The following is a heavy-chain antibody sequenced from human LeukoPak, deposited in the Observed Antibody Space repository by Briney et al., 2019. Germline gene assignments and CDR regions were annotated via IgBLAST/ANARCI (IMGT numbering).Heavy chain of an antibody. J-gene: IGHJ5*02. CDR2: IWYDGSNK. CDR3: AKSNWFDP. CDR1: GFTFSSYA. V-gene: IGHV3-33*06. Sequence: GGSLRLSCAASGFTFSSYAMHWVRQAAGKGLEWVAVIWYDGSNKYYADSVKGRFTISRDNSENTLYLQMNDQRAEDTAVYYCAKSNWFDPWGQGTLVTVSS.